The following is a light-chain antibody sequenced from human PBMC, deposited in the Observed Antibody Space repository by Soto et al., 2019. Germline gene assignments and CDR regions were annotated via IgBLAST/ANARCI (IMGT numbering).Light chain of an antibody. V-gene: IGKV3-15*01. CDR2: GAS. CDR1: QSVSSS. CDR3: QQYNEWPYT. Sequence: ERVLTQSPATLSVSPGERATLSCRASQSVSSSLAWYQQKPGQAPRLLIYGASTRATGIPARFSGSGSGTEFTLTITSLQSEDFARYYCQQYNEWPYTFGQGTRLEI. J-gene: IGKJ5*01.